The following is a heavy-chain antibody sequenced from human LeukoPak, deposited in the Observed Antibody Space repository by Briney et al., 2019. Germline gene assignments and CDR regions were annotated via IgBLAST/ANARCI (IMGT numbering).Heavy chain of an antibody. Sequence: ASVKVSCKASGYTFTGYYMHWVRQAPGQGLEWMGWINPNSGGTNYAQKFQGRVTMTRDTSISTAYMELSRLRSDDTAVYYCAREVLYVSSGYSDYWGQGTLVTVSS. D-gene: IGHD3-22*01. CDR1: GYTFTGYY. CDR3: AREVLYVSSGYSDY. J-gene: IGHJ4*02. CDR2: INPNSGGT. V-gene: IGHV1-2*02.